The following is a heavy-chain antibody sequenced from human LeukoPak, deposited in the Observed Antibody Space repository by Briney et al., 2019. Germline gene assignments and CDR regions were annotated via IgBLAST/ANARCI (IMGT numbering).Heavy chain of an antibody. CDR3: AIFPVGIAAAGTLY. Sequence: SETLSLTCAIYGGSFSGYNWSWVRQPPGKGLEWIAEINHSGSTNYNPSLKSRVTISVDTSQNQFSLKLSSVTAADTAVYYCAIFPVGIAAAGTLYWGQGTLVTVSS. J-gene: IGHJ4*02. CDR2: INHSGST. D-gene: IGHD6-13*01. CDR1: GGSFSGYN. V-gene: IGHV4-34*01.